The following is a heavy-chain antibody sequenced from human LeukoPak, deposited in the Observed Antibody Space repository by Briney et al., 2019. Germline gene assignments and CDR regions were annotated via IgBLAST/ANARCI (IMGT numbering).Heavy chain of an antibody. CDR1: GGSISSGGYY. CDR3: ARGEGAPRHGMDV. V-gene: IGHV4-31*03. J-gene: IGHJ6*02. Sequence: SETLSLTCTVSGGSISSGGYYWSWIRQHPGKGLEWIGYIYYSGSTYYNPSLKSRVTISVDKSKNQFSLKLSSVTAADTAVYYCARGEGAPRHGMDVWGQGTTVTVSS. CDR2: IYYSGST. D-gene: IGHD1-26*01.